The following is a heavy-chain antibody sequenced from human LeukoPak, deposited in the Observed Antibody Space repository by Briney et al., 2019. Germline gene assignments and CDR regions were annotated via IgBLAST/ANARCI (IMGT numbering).Heavy chain of an antibody. CDR3: AREISSSSGRAFDY. Sequence: PGGSLTLSCAASGFTLSSYWMLWVRHAPGKGLVWVSRINTDGSTTTYADSVKGRFTVSRDNGNNTLYLQMNSLRAEDTTVYYCAREISSSSGRAFDYWGQGTLVTVSS. J-gene: IGHJ4*02. CDR1: GFTLSSYW. CDR2: INTDGSTT. V-gene: IGHV3-74*01. D-gene: IGHD6-6*01.